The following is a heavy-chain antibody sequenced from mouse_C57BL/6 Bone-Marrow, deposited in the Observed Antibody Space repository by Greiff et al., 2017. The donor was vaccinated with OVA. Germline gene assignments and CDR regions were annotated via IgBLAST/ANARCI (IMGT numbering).Heavy chain of an antibody. J-gene: IGHJ1*03. CDR3: ARDEDDYDGYWYFDV. Sequence: GMLVESGGGLVKPGGSLKLSCAASGFTFSSYAMSWVRQTPEKRLEWVATISDGGSYTYYPDNVKGRFTISRDNAKNNLYLQMSHLKSEDTAMYYCARDEDDYDGYWYFDVWGTGTTVTVSS. CDR2: ISDGGSYT. CDR1: GFTFSSYA. D-gene: IGHD2-4*01. V-gene: IGHV5-4*03.